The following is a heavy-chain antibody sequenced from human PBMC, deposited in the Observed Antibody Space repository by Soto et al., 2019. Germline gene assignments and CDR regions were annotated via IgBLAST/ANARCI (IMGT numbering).Heavy chain of an antibody. V-gene: IGHV4-59*01. CDR2: IYYSGST. CDR3: ARDAFTGYCSGGSCYSGPGFDY. D-gene: IGHD2-15*01. Sequence: PSETLSLTCTVSGGSISSYYWSWIRQPPGKGLEWIGYIYYSGSTNYNPSLKSRVTISVDTSKNQFSLKLSSVTAADTAVYYCARDAFTGYCSGGSCYSGPGFDYWGQGTLVTVSS. J-gene: IGHJ4*02. CDR1: GGSISSYY.